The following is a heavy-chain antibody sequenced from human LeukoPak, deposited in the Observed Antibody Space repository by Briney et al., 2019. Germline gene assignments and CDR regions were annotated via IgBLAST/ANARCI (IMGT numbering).Heavy chain of an antibody. Sequence: ASVKVSCKASGGTFSSYAISWVRQAPGQGLEWMGGIIPIFGTANYAQKFQGRVTITTDESTSTAYMGLSSLRSEDTAVYYCARGDSRHDSSGYYYSGDYMDVWGKGTTVTVSS. CDR2: IIPIFGTA. V-gene: IGHV1-69*05. J-gene: IGHJ6*03. D-gene: IGHD3-22*01. CDR3: ARGDSRHDSSGYYYSGDYMDV. CDR1: GGTFSSYA.